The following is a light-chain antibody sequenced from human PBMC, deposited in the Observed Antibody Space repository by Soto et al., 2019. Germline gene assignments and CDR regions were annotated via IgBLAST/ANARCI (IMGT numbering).Light chain of an antibody. Sequence: EIVMTQSPATLSVSPGERATFSCRASQSVSSNLAWYQQKPGQAPRLLIYGASTRATGIPARFSGSGSGTEFTLTISSLQSEDFAVYYCHQYNHWPGYTFGQGTKLEIK. CDR2: GAS. CDR3: HQYNHWPGYT. J-gene: IGKJ2*01. V-gene: IGKV3-15*01. CDR1: QSVSSN.